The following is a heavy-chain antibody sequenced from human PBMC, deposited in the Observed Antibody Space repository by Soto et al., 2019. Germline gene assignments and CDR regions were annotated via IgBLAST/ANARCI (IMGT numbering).Heavy chain of an antibody. CDR3: TRAAYCGRDCYYSFDY. V-gene: IGHV3-74*01. J-gene: IGHJ4*02. CDR2: INGDGTIT. CDR1: GFTFSNYW. Sequence: EVQLVESGGGLVQPGGSLRLSCAASGFTFSNYWMHWVRQVPGKGLLWVSRINGDGTITDYADSVKGRFTISRHNGENALYLHMSSLRAEDTAVYYCTRAAYCGRDCYYSFDYWGQGTLVTVSS. D-gene: IGHD2-21*02.